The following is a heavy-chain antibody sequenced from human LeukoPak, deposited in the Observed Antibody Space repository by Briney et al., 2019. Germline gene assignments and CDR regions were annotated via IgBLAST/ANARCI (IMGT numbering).Heavy chain of an antibody. CDR3: AKDDAYLQYDD. J-gene: IGHJ4*02. Sequence: GGSLRLSCAASGFTFSSYGMSWVRQAPGKGLEWVSGVGPSGARTYYADSVKGRFTVSRDNSKNMVSLQMNSLRAEDTAIYYCAKDDAYLQYDDWGQGTLVTVSS. CDR2: VGPSGART. V-gene: IGHV3-23*01. CDR1: GFTFSSYG. D-gene: IGHD5-24*01.